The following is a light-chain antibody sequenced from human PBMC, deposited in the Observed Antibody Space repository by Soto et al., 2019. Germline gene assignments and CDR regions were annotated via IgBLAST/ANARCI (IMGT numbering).Light chain of an antibody. CDR2: DAS. CDR3: QQRSNWPPIT. Sequence: EIVLTQSPATLSLSPGERATLSCRASQSVSSYLAWYQQKPGQAPRLLIYDASNRATGIPARFSGSGSGTDFTLTISLLEPEDFAVYYCQQRSNWPPITFGQGTRLEIK. CDR1: QSVSSY. J-gene: IGKJ5*01. V-gene: IGKV3-11*01.